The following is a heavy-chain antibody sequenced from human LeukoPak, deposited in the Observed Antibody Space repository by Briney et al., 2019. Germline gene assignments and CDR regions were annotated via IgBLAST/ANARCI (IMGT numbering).Heavy chain of an antibody. J-gene: IGHJ4*02. V-gene: IGHV3-23*01. CDR3: AREVTPYY. D-gene: IGHD4-23*01. CDR1: GFSFSSHG. Sequence: PGGTLRLSCAASGFSFSSHGMSWVRQAPGKGLEWVSGIIGGAGSTYYADSVKGRFTISGDNSKNTLFLQMNSLRAEDTAVYYCAREVTPYYWGQGTLVTVSS. CDR2: IIGGAGST.